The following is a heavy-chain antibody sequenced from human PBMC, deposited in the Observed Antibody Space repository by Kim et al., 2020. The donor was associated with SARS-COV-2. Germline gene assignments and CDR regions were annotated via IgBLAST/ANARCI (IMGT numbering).Heavy chain of an antibody. Sequence: ADSGKGRLTITSDHSKNTLYLQVNSLRAEDTAVYYCATVVFYYDAGYFKNWGQGTLVIVSS. CDR3: ATVVFYYDAGYFKN. D-gene: IGHD3-22*01. V-gene: IGHV3-66*01. J-gene: IGHJ1*01.